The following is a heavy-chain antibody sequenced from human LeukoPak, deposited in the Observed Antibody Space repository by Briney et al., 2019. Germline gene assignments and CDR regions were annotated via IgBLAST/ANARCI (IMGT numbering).Heavy chain of an antibody. CDR2: ISWNSGSI. CDR1: GFTFDDYA. V-gene: IGHV3-9*01. D-gene: IGHD3-3*01. CDR3: AKAYYDFWSGYLFDY. J-gene: IGHJ4*02. Sequence: PGRSLRLSCAASGFTFDDYAMHWVRQAPGKGLEWVSGISWNSGSIGYADSVKGRFTISRDNAKNSLYLQMNSLRAEDTALYYCAKAYYDFWSGYLFDYWGQGTLVTVSS.